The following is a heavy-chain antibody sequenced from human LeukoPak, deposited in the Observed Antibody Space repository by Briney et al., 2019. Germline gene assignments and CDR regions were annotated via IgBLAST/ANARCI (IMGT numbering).Heavy chain of an antibody. Sequence: SETLSLTCTVSGGSISSGGYYWSWIRQPPGKGLEWIGYIYHSGSTYYNPSLKSRVTISVDRSKNQFSLKLSSVTAADTAVYYCARVRGINGTTAFDYWGQGTLVTVSS. CDR1: GGSISSGGYY. CDR2: IYHSGST. D-gene: IGHD1-14*01. V-gene: IGHV4-30-2*01. J-gene: IGHJ4*02. CDR3: ARVRGINGTTAFDY.